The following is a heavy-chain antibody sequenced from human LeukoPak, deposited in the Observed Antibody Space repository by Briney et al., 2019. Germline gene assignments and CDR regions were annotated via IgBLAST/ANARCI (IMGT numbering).Heavy chain of an antibody. D-gene: IGHD6-19*01. J-gene: IGHJ4*02. V-gene: IGHV4-34*01. CDR2: INHSGST. Sequence: KPSETLSLTCAVYGGSFSGYYWSWIRQPPGKGLEWIGEINHSGSTNYNPSLKSRVTISVDTSKNQFSLKLSSVTAADTAVYYCARLNSSGWYFDYWGQGTLVTVSS. CDR3: ARLNSSGWYFDY. CDR1: GGSFSGYY.